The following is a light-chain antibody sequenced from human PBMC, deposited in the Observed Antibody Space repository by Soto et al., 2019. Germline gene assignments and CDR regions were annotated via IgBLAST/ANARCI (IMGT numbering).Light chain of an antibody. J-gene: IGLJ1*01. V-gene: IGLV2-23*01. CDR3: CAYVGARTYV. CDR1: ISVVGRFDV. CDR2: EGS. Sequence: QSALTQPASVSGSLGQSITISCTGTISVVGRFDVVSWFQQHPGQVPKLIIYEGSRRPSGVSSRFSGSKSGNTASLTISGLQAEDEADYYCCAYVGARTYVFGTGPKGTVL.